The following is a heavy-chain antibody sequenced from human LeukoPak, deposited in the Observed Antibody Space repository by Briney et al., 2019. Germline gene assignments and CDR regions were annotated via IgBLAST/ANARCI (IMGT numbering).Heavy chain of an antibody. CDR3: ARDSTVTTFRGCVDP. Sequence: GASVKVSCKASGYTFTSYCVHWVRQAPGQGLEWMGVINPSGGSTDYAQRFQGRVTMTRDTSTSTVYMELSSLRSEDTAVYYCARDSTVTTFRGCVDPWGQGTLVTVSS. CDR1: GYTFTSYC. J-gene: IGHJ5*02. V-gene: IGHV1-46*01. D-gene: IGHD4-17*01. CDR2: INPSGGST.